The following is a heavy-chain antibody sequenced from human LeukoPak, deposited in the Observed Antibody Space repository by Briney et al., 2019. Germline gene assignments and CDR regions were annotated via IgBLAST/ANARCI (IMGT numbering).Heavy chain of an antibody. Sequence: SETLSLTCTVSGGSISSYYWSWIRQPAGKGLEWIGRIYTSGSTNYNPSLKSRVTISVDTSKNQFSLKLSSVTAADTAVYYCAGGGRYYDFWSGYYTPEYYGMDVWGQGTTVTVSS. CDR1: GGSISSYY. CDR3: AGGGRYYDFWSGYYTPEYYGMDV. J-gene: IGHJ6*02. D-gene: IGHD3-3*01. CDR2: IYTSGST. V-gene: IGHV4-4*07.